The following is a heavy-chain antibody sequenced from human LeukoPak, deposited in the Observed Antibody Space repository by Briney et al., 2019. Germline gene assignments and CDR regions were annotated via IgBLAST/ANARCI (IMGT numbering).Heavy chain of an antibody. V-gene: IGHV4-31*03. CDR1: GCSISSGGYY. J-gene: IGHJ5*02. CDR3: ARVEEGGFRGGHWFDP. CDR2: IYYSGST. Sequence: PSQTLSLTCTVYGCSISSGGYYWSWIRQHPGKGLEWIRYIYYSGSTYYNPSLKSRVTISVDTSKNQFSLKLSSVTAADTAVYYCARVEEGGFRGGHWFDPWGQGTLVTVSS. D-gene: IGHD1-26*01.